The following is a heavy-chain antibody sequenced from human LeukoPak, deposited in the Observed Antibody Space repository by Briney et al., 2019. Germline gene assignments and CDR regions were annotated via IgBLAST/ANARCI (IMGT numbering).Heavy chain of an antibody. D-gene: IGHD3-16*01. CDR2: INHSGST. CDR1: GGPFSGYY. V-gene: IGHV4-34*01. J-gene: IGHJ4*02. Sequence: SETLALTCAVYGGPFSGYYWSWIRQPPGKGLEWIGEINHSGSTNYNPSLMSRVTISVDTSKNQFSLKLSSVTAADTAVYYCARDYAVTGKFDYWGQGTLVTVSS. CDR3: ARDYAVTGKFDY.